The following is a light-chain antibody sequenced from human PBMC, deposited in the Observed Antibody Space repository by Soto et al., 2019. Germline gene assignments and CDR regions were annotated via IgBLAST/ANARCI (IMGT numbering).Light chain of an antibody. V-gene: IGKV1-5*01. CDR1: ESISNW. CDR2: HAS. Sequence: IQLTQSPTTLPASVGDRVTLTCRPSESISNWLAWYQQRPGTAPKLLIYHASILETAVPSRFSGNGSGTEFTLTISSLQPGDFATYYCQQYRTYSFGQGSRVEIK. CDR3: QQYRTYS. J-gene: IGKJ1*01.